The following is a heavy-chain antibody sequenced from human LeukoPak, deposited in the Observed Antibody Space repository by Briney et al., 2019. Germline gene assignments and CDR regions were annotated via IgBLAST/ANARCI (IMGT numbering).Heavy chain of an antibody. CDR2: INSDGSST. CDR1: GFTFSSYW. V-gene: IGHV3-74*01. D-gene: IGHD2-15*01. CDR3: ARSHSWGAGDFDC. Sequence: GGSLRLSCAASGFTFSSYWVHWVRQAPGKGLVWVSRINSDGSSTSYADSVKGRFTISRDNAKNSLYLQMNSLRAEDTAVYYCARSHSWGAGDFDCWGQGTLVTVSS. J-gene: IGHJ4*02.